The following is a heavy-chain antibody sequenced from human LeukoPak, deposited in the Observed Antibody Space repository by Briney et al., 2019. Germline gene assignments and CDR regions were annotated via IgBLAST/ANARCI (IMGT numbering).Heavy chain of an antibody. CDR2: IDPSDSYT. J-gene: IGHJ3*02. CDR3: ARLLDTSNLGIAGTFDAFDI. Sequence: GESLKISCKGSGYSFTSCWISWVRQMPGKGLEWMGRIDPSDSYTNYSPSFQGHVTISADKSISTAYLQWSSLKASDTAMYYCARLLDTSNLGIAGTFDAFDIWGQGTMVTVSS. D-gene: IGHD1-7*01. CDR1: GYSFTSCW. V-gene: IGHV5-10-1*01.